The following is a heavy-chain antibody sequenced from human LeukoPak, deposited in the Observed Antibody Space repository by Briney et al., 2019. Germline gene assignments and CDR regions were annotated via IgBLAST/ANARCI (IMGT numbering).Heavy chain of an antibody. Sequence: ASVKVSCKASGYTFTSYYMHWVRQAPGRGLEWMGIINPSGGSTSYAQKFQGRVTMTRDTSTSTVYMELSSLRSEDTAVYYCARDDNYYDSSGYYQIRGSIDYWGQGTLVTVSS. CDR2: INPSGGST. J-gene: IGHJ4*02. V-gene: IGHV1-46*01. D-gene: IGHD3-22*01. CDR1: GYTFTSYY. CDR3: ARDDNYYDSSGYYQIRGSIDY.